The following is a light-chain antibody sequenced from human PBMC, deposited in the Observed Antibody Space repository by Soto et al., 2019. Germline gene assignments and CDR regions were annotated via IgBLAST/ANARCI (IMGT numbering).Light chain of an antibody. V-gene: IGKV1-5*03. CDR1: QSINSW. J-gene: IGKJ2*01. CDR3: QQYTSYPYT. Sequence: DIQMTQSPSTLSASVGDRVTITCRASQSINSWLAWYQQKPGKAPNLLIYKASSLQSGVPSRFSGSGSGTEFTLTITSLQPDDFATYYCQQYTSYPYTFGQGTRWIS. CDR2: KAS.